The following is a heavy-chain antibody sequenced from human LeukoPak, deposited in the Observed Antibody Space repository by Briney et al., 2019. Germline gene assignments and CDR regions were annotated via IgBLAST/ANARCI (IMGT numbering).Heavy chain of an antibody. V-gene: IGHV1-24*01. CDR2: FDPEDGET. CDR1: GYTLTELS. CDR3: ATSAYYYDSSGYPTKAPLDY. Sequence: ASVKVSCKVSGYTLTELSMHWVRQAPGKGLEWMGGFDPEDGETIYAQKFQGRVTMTEDTSTDTAYMELSSLRSEDTAVYYCATSAYYYDSSGYPTKAPLDYWGQGTLVTVSS. D-gene: IGHD3-22*01. J-gene: IGHJ4*02.